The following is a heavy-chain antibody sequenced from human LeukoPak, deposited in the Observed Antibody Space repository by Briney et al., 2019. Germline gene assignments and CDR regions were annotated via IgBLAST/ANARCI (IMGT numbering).Heavy chain of an antibody. CDR2: ISGDGART. Sequence: GGSLRLSCSASGFTFSSHAMHWVRQAPGKGLEYVSGISGDGARTYYADSVKGRFTISRDNSKNTLYVQMTSLRAEDTAVYYCVYQVQGVVKWGQGTLVTVSS. CDR1: GFTFSSHA. J-gene: IGHJ4*02. V-gene: IGHV3-64*05. D-gene: IGHD3-3*01. CDR3: VYQVQGVVK.